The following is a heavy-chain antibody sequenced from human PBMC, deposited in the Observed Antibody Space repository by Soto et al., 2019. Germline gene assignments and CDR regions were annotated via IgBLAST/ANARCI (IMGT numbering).Heavy chain of an antibody. J-gene: IGHJ5*02. CDR3: ARDLSFCSSTSCYRWFDP. V-gene: IGHV4-4*02. CDR1: GGSISTSNW. Sequence: QVQLQESGPGLVKPSGTLSLTCAVSGGSISTSNWWSWVRPPPGKGLEWIGEIYHSGSTNYNQSLKSRVTISVDKSKNHFSLKLSAVTAADTAVYYCARDLSFCSSTSCYRWFDPWGQGTLVTVSS. CDR2: IYHSGST. D-gene: IGHD2-2*01.